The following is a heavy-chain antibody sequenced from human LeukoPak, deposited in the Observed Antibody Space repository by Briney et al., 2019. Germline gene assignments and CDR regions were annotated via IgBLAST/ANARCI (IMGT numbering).Heavy chain of an antibody. Sequence: GGSLRLSCAASGFTFGSYGMHWVRQAPGKGLEWVSVIWYDGSKKYYADSVKGRFSISRDDSKNTLYLQMNSLRVEDTAVYHCAEEYRRDWFGLSAFDIWGQGTMVTVFS. CDR2: IWYDGSKK. J-gene: IGHJ3*02. V-gene: IGHV3-30*02. D-gene: IGHD3-10*01. CDR3: AEEYRRDWFGLSAFDI. CDR1: GFTFGSYG.